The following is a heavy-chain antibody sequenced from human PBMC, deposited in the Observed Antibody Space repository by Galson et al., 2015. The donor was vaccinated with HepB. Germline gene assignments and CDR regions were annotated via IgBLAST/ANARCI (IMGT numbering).Heavy chain of an antibody. CDR3: TTEDIVVVPAADDYYYYMDV. J-gene: IGHJ6*03. CDR2: IKSKTDGGTT. CDR1: GFTFSNAW. D-gene: IGHD2-2*01. Sequence: SLRLSCAASGFTFSNAWMNWVRQAPGKGLEWVGRIKSKTDGGTTDYAAPVKGRFTISRDDSKNTLYLQMNSLKTEDTAVYYCTTEDIVVVPAADDYYYYMDVWGKGTTVTASS. V-gene: IGHV3-15*07.